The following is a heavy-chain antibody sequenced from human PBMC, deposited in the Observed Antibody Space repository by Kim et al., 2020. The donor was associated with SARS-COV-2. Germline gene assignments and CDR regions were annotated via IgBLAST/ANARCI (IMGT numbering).Heavy chain of an antibody. Sequence: GRFTISRDTAKNSLYLQMNSLRAEDTAVYYCARDWGYYDSSGYYGGAFDIWGQGTMVTVSS. CDR3: ARDWGYYDSSGYYGGAFDI. V-gene: IGHV3-11*06. D-gene: IGHD3-22*01. J-gene: IGHJ3*02.